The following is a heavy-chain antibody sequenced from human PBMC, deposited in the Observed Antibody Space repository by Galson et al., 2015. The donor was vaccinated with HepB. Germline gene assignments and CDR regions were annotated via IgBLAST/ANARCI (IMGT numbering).Heavy chain of an antibody. V-gene: IGHV1-69*13. CDR1: GGTFSSYA. CDR2: IIPIFGTA. Sequence: SVKVSCKASGGTFSSYAISWVRQAPGQGLEWMGGIIPIFGTADYAQKFQGRVTITADESTSTAYMELSSLRSEDTAVYYCASFADYVWGSTNYYGMDVWGQGTTVTVSS. J-gene: IGHJ6*02. D-gene: IGHD3-16*01. CDR3: ASFADYVWGSTNYYGMDV.